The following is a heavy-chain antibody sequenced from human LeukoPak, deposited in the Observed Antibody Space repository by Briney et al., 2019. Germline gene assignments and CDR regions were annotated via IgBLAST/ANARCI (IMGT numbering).Heavy chain of an antibody. CDR3: ARLGSGYSSSWPPPFDY. D-gene: IGHD6-13*01. CDR1: GGSISSSSYY. J-gene: IGHJ4*02. V-gene: IGHV4-39*01. Sequence: SETLSLTCTVSGGSISSSSYYWGWIRQPPGKGLEWLGSIYYSGTTYYKPSLKSRVTISVDTSKNQFSLKLSSGTAPAPADYYGARLGSGYSSSWPPPFDYWGEGTLVTVSS. CDR2: IYYSGTT.